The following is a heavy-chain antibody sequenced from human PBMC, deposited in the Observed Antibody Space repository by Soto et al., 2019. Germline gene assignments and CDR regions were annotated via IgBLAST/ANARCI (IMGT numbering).Heavy chain of an antibody. CDR1: GYSFTSYW. D-gene: IGHD6-19*01. V-gene: IGHV5-51*01. CDR2: IYPGDSGT. Sequence: GESLKISCXGSGYSFTSYWIGWVRQMPGKGLEWMGIIYPGDSGTRYSPSFQGQVTISADRSISTAYLQWSSLKASDTAMYYCARRELAGTHDYWGQGTLVTVSS. J-gene: IGHJ4*02. CDR3: ARRELAGTHDY.